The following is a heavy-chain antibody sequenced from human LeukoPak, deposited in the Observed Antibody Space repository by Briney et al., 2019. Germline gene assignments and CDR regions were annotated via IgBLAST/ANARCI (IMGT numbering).Heavy chain of an antibody. D-gene: IGHD1-26*01. Sequence: PPGGSLRLSCAASGFTFSSYSMNWVRQAPGKGLEWVSHISSSSSTIYYADSVKGRLTISRDNSKNTLYLQMNSLRAEDTAVYYCAKGFGVGARVYYFDYWGQGTLVTVSS. CDR2: ISSSSSTI. J-gene: IGHJ4*02. V-gene: IGHV3-48*01. CDR3: AKGFGVGARVYYFDY. CDR1: GFTFSSYS.